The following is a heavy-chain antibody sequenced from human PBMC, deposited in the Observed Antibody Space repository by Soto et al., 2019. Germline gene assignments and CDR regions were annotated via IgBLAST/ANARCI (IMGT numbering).Heavy chain of an antibody. CDR2: ISGSSSFM. Sequence: GGSLRLSCAASGFTFSSYAMSWVRQAPGKGLEWVSAISGSSSFMYYADSVKGRFTISRDNAKNSLYLQMNSLRAEDTAVYYCAREEDGYNTGLDYWGQGTLVTVSS. J-gene: IGHJ4*02. CDR3: AREEDGYNTGLDY. D-gene: IGHD1-1*01. V-gene: IGHV3-21*01. CDR1: GFTFSSYA.